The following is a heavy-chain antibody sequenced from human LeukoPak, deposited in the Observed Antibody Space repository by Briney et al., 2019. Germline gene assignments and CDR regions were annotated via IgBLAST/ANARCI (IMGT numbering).Heavy chain of an antibody. J-gene: IGHJ6*03. CDR2: IRYDGSNK. CDR3: ARDFGAGRQPGKGYYYYYMDV. D-gene: IGHD3-10*01. Sequence: GGSLRLSCAASGFTFSSYGMHWVRQAPGKGLEWVAFIRYDGSNKYYADSVKGRFTISRDNSKNTLYLQMNSLRSEDTAVYYCARDFGAGRQPGKGYYYYYMDVWGKGTTVTVSS. CDR1: GFTFSSYG. V-gene: IGHV3-30*02.